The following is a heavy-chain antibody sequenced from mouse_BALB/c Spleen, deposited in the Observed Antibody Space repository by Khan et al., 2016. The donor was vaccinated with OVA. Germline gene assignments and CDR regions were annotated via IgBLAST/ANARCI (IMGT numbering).Heavy chain of an antibody. J-gene: IGHJ3*01. CDR2: IDPTTGYT. V-gene: IGHV1-7*01. D-gene: IGHD1-1*01. CDR1: GYTFTNYW. CDR3: PVTGSSYTWFGY. Sequence: QVQLQQSGAELAKPGASVKMSCKASGYTFTNYWMHWVKQRPGQGLEWIGYIDPTTGYTEYNQKFKDKATLTADKSSSTAYMQLSSLTSEDSAVYYCPVTGSSYTWFGYWGQGTLVTVSA.